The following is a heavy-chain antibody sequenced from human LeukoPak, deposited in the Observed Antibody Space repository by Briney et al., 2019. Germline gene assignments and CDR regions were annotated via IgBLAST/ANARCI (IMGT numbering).Heavy chain of an antibody. V-gene: IGHV3-30*14. CDR2: ISYDGIKI. D-gene: IGHD2-2*01. Sequence: GGSLRLSCAASGFTFSSNAMHWVRQAPGKGLEWVAFISYDGIKISFADTVKGRFTISRDNSKNTLYLQMNRLRAEDTAVYYCARDVYCSSTSCYYNFDYYYGMDVWGQGTTVTVSS. CDR1: GFTFSSNA. J-gene: IGHJ6*02. CDR3: ARDVYCSSTSCYYNFDYYYGMDV.